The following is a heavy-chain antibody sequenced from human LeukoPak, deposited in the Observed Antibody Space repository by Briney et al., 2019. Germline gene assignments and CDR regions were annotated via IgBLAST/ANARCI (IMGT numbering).Heavy chain of an antibody. J-gene: IGHJ4*02. Sequence: GGSLRLSCAASGFTVSSNYMSWVRQAPGKGLEWVSVIYSGGSTYYADSVKGRFTISRDNSKNTLYLQMNSLRAEDTAVYYCARGITIPSLIPTYYFDYWGQGTLVTVSS. CDR1: GFTVSSNY. V-gene: IGHV3-66*02. CDR2: IYSGGST. D-gene: IGHD3-3*01. CDR3: ARGITIPSLIPTYYFDY.